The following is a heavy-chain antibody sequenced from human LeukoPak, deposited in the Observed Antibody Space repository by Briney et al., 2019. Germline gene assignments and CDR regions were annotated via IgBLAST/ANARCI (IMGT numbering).Heavy chain of an antibody. CDR1: GGSFSGYY. CDR3: ASDHDDGDEDYFDY. CDR2: INHSGST. V-gene: IGHV4-34*01. Sequence: PSETPSLTCAVYGGSFSGYYWSWIRQPPGEGLEWIGEINHSGSTNYNPSLKSRVTISVDTSKNQFSLKLSSVTAADTAVYYCASDHDDGDEDYFDYWGQGTLVTVSS. D-gene: IGHD4-17*01. J-gene: IGHJ4*02.